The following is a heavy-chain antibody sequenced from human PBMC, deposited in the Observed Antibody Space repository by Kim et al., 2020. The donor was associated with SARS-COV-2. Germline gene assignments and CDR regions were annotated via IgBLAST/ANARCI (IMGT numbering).Heavy chain of an antibody. J-gene: IGHJ6*02. D-gene: IGHD6-6*01. V-gene: IGHV4-61*01. CDR2: IYYSGST. CDR1: GGSVSSGSYY. Sequence: SETLSLTCTVSGGSVSSGSYYWSWIRQPPGKGLEWIVYIYYSGSTNYNPSLKSRVTISVDTSKNQFSLKLSSVTAADTAVYYCARDQSIAARSGYYYYGMDVWGQGTTVTVSS. CDR3: ARDQSIAARSGYYYYGMDV.